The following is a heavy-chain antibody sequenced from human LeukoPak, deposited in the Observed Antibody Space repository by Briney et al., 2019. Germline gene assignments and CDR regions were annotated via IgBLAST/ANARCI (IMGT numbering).Heavy chain of an antibody. Sequence: GGSLRLSCAASGFTFSSYGMHWVRQAPGKGLEWVAFIRYDGSNKYYADSVKGRFTISRDNSKNTLYLQMNSLRAEDTAVYYCAKDAYSSGWYHDYWGQGTLVTVSS. J-gene: IGHJ4*02. CDR3: AKDAYSSGWYHDY. D-gene: IGHD6-19*01. CDR2: IRYDGSNK. CDR1: GFTFSSYG. V-gene: IGHV3-30*02.